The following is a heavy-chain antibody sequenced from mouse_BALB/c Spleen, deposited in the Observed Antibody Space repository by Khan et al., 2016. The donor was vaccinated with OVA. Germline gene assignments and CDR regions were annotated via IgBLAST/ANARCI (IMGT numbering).Heavy chain of an antibody. V-gene: IGHV1-55*01. D-gene: IGHD1-1*01. Sequence: QVQLQQPGAELVKPGTSVKLSCKASGYNFTSYWINWVKLRPGQGLEWIGDIYPGSGSTKYNEEFKSKATLTVDTSSSTAYMQLSSLASEDSALYYCARRNYYGTVLFDYWGQGTTLTVSS. J-gene: IGHJ2*01. CDR2: IYPGSGST. CDR3: ARRNYYGTVLFDY. CDR1: GYNFTSYW.